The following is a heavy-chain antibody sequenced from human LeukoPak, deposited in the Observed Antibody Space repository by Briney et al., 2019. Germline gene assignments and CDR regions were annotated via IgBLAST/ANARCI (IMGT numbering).Heavy chain of an antibody. D-gene: IGHD6-13*01. V-gene: IGHV1-69*04. CDR2: IIPILGIA. J-gene: IGHJ6*02. Sequence: GASVKVSCKASGGTFSSYATSWVRQAPGQGLEWMGRIIPILGIANYAQKFQGRVTITADKSTSTAYMELSSLRSEDTAVYYCARGVRSSSWGLLSMDVWGQGTTVTVSS. CDR3: ARGVRSSSWGLLSMDV. CDR1: GGTFSSYA.